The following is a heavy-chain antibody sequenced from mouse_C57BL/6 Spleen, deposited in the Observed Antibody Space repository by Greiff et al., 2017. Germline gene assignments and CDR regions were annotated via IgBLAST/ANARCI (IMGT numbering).Heavy chain of an antibody. V-gene: IGHV5-9-1*02. D-gene: IGHD2-4*01. Sequence: EVKVEESGEGLVKPGGSLKLSCAASGFTFSSYAMSWVRQTPEKRLEWVAYISSGGDYIYYADTVKGRFTISRDNARNTLYLQMSSLKSEDTAMYYCTREGSIYYDNYAMDYWGQGTSVTVSS. CDR3: TREGSIYYDNYAMDY. CDR2: ISSGGDYI. CDR1: GFTFSSYA. J-gene: IGHJ4*01.